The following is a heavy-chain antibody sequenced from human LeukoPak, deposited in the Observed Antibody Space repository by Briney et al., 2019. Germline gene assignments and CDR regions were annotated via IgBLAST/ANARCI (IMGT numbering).Heavy chain of an antibody. CDR1: GGSVSSYY. V-gene: IGHV4-59*02. CDR2: IYYSGTT. J-gene: IGHJ4*01. D-gene: IGHD1-26*01. CDR3: ARVGGSWAYSKGFDY. Sequence: SETLSLTCTVSGGSVSSYYWTWIRQPPGKGLEWIGYIYYSGTTNYNPSLKSRVSMSVDTSKNQLSLKLSSVTAADTAVYYCARVGGSWAYSKGFDYLGQGTLVTVSS.